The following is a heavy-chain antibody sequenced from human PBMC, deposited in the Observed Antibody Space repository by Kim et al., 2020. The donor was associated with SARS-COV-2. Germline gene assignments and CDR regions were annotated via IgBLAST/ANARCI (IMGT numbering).Heavy chain of an antibody. V-gene: IGHV4-31*03. J-gene: IGHJ6*02. Sequence: SETLSLTCTVSGGSISSGGYYWSWIRQHPGKGLEWIGYIYYSGSTYYNPSLKSRVTISVDTSKNQFSLKLSSVTAADTAVYYCARDGYSYGYPYYYYGMVVWGQGTTVTVSS. CDR3: ARDGYSYGYPYYYYGMVV. D-gene: IGHD5-18*01. CDR2: IYYSGST. CDR1: GGSISSGGYY.